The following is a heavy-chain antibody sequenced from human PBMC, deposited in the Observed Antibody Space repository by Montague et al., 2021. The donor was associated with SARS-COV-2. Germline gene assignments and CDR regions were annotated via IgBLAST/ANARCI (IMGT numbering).Heavy chain of an antibody. CDR1: CGSISSNNYY. J-gene: IGHJ3*02. CDR3: ARRGRKLLPVATTIGGFDI. V-gene: IGHV4-39*02. D-gene: IGHD5-12*01. CDR2: IYDSGST. Sequence: TLSLAYTVSCGSISSNNYYWDWIRQPPGKGLEWIGSIYDSGSTYYNPSLKSRVTISVDTSKNHFSLKLNSVTAADTAVYYCARRGRKLLPVATTIGGFDIWGQGTMVTVSS.